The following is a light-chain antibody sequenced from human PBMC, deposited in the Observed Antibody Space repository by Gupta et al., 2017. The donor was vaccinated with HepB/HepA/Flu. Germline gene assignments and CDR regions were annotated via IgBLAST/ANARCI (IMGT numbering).Light chain of an antibody. J-gene: IGLJ2*01. CDR3: QACGSNTVV. V-gene: IGLV3-1*01. CDR1: KLGDKY. CDR2: QDN. Sequence: SYALPQPPSVSVSPGQTASITCSGDKLGDKYACWYQQKPGQSPVVVIYQDNKRPSGIPERFSGSNSGNTATLTISGTQAMDEADYYCQACGSNTVVFGGGTKLTV.